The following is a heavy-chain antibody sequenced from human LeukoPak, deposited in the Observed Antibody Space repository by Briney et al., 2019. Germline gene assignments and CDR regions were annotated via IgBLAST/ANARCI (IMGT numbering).Heavy chain of an antibody. Sequence: GGSLRLSCAASGFTVSSNYMSWVRQAPGKGLEWVANIKQDGSEKYYVDSVKGRFTISRDNAKKSLYLQMNSLRAEDTAVYYCAKMHYFGSGSPDYWGQGTLVTVSS. CDR2: IKQDGSEK. CDR1: GFTVSSNY. J-gene: IGHJ4*02. CDR3: AKMHYFGSGSPDY. V-gene: IGHV3-7*03. D-gene: IGHD3-10*01.